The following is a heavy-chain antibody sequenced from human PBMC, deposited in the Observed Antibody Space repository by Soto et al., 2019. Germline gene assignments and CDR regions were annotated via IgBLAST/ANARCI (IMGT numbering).Heavy chain of an antibody. D-gene: IGHD4-4*01. CDR2: ISYDGSNK. J-gene: IGHJ6*03. Sequence: GGSLRLSCGASGFTFSSYGMHLVRQAPGKGLEWVAVISYDGSNKYYADSVKGRFTISRDNAKNSLYLQMNSLRAEDTAVYYCARDGTVIPDDENTYYYYYYLAVGGKGTTVTVSS. V-gene: IGHV3-30*03. CDR3: ARDGTVIPDDENTYYYYYYLAV. CDR1: GFTFSSYG.